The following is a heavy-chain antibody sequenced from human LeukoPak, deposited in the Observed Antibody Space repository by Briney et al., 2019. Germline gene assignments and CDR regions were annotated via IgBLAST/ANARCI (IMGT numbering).Heavy chain of an antibody. D-gene: IGHD6-13*01. J-gene: IGHJ4*02. CDR3: VSQQVVPH. V-gene: IGHV3-7*01. CDR2: RKEDGSQK. CDR1: GVTFSNYW. Sequence: PGGSLRLSCVASGVTFSNYWMSWVRQAPGKGLEWVANRKEDGSQKDYVDSVKGRFTISRDNAKNPVYLQMNSLRVEDTAVYYCVSQQVVPHWGQGTRVTVSS.